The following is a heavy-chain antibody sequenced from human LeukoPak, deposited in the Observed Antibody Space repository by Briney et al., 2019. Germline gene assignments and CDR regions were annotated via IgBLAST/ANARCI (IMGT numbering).Heavy chain of an antibody. Sequence: GGSLRLSCAASGFSFRDTWITWFRQAPGRGLEWVGRIKSKGDGETTDYAAPVKGRFAISRDDSKNTLYLQMNSLKTEDTGVYYCTTLRTAPFDPWGQGTLVTVSS. CDR2: IKSKGDGETT. J-gene: IGHJ5*02. V-gene: IGHV3-15*01. D-gene: IGHD1-14*01. CDR3: TTLRTAPFDP. CDR1: GFSFRDTW.